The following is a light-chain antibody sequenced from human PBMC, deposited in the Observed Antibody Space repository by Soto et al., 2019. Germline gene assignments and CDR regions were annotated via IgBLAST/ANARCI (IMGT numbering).Light chain of an antibody. Sequence: EIVMTQSPAILSVSPGERATLSCRASQSIRSNLAWYQHKSGQAPRLLIFGASTRATGIPDRFSGSGSGTDFTLTISRLEPADFAVYFCQQYNNSPTFGLGTKVDIK. V-gene: IGKV3-15*01. CDR3: QQYNNSPT. CDR2: GAS. CDR1: QSIRSN. J-gene: IGKJ1*01.